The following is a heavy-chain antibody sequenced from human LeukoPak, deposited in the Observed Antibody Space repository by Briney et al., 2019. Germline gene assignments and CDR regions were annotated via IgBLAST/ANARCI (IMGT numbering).Heavy chain of an antibody. CDR2: IKQNGSEE. V-gene: IGHV3-7*01. CDR1: GFAFSNFW. D-gene: IGHD1-14*01. CDR3: ADPGMGY. Sequence: GGSLRLSCTASGFAFSNFWMSWVRQAPGKGLEWVANIKQNGSEETYIDSVKGRFIISRDNAKRSLSLQMNSLRGEDTAVYYCADPGMGYWGQGTLVTVSS. J-gene: IGHJ4*02.